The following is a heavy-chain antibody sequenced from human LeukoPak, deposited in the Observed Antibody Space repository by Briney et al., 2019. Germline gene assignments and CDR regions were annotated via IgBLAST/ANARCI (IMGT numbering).Heavy chain of an antibody. Sequence: GXSLQISCQGSGSIFTSYWIGWGRQVPGKGVEWMGIIYPGDSGTRDSPSFQGQVTISAEKSISTAYLQWSSLKASDTAMYYCARPSYYDSSRGDAFDIWGQGTMVAVSS. V-gene: IGHV5-51*01. CDR3: ARPSYYDSSRGDAFDI. J-gene: IGHJ3*02. D-gene: IGHD3-22*01. CDR2: IYPGDSGT. CDR1: GSIFTSYW.